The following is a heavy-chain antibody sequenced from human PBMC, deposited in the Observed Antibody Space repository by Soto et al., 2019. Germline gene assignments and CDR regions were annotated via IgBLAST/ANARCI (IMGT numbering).Heavy chain of an antibody. CDR1: GFTFSSYG. V-gene: IGHV3-33*01. D-gene: IGHD2-21*02. Sequence: QVQLVESGGGVVQPGRSLRLSCAASGFTFSSYGMHWVRQAPGKGLEWVAVIWYDGSNKYYADSVKGRFTISRDNSKNTLYLQMNSLRAEDTAVYYCAREKSGNSGWFDPWGQGTLVTVSS. CDR2: IWYDGSNK. CDR3: AREKSGNSGWFDP. J-gene: IGHJ5*02.